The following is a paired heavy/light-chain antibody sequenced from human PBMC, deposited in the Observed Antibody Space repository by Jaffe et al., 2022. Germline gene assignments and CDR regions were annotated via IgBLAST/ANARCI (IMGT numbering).Light chain of an antibody. CDR1: QGISNH. CDR2: GAS. V-gene: IGKV1-16*02. J-gene: IGKJ1*01. Sequence: DIQMTQSPSSLSASVGDRVTITCRASQGISNHLAWFQQKPGKAPRSLIYGASSLQSGVPSKFSGSGSGTHFTLTITNLQPEDFATYYCQQYTTFPLTFGQGTRVEF. CDR3: QQYTTFPLT.
Heavy chain of an antibody. J-gene: IGHJ4*02. V-gene: IGHV2-5*02. Sequence: QITLKESGPTLVKPTQTLTLTCTFSGFSLRTTGVGVGWIRQPPGKALEWLALIYWDDDKRYSPSLRSRLTITKDTSKNEVVLTLTNMEPEDTASYFCSGGSGRTFDFWGQGTLVTVSS. CDR1: GFSLRTTGVG. CDR3: SGGSGRTFDF. CDR2: IYWDDDK. D-gene: IGHD3-10*01.